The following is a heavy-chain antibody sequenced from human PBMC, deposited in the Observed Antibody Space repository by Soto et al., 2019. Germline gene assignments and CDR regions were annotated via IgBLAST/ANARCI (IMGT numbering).Heavy chain of an antibody. CDR1: GGSFSGYY. J-gene: IGHJ4*02. CDR2: INHSGST. Sequence: SETLSLTCAVYGGSFSGYYWSWIRQPPGKGLEWIGEINHSGSTNYNPSLKSRVTISVDTSKNQFSLKLSSVTAADTAVYYCARGQYYYDSSGYRRPFDYWGQGTLVTVSS. CDR3: ARGQYYYDSSGYRRPFDY. V-gene: IGHV4-34*01. D-gene: IGHD3-22*01.